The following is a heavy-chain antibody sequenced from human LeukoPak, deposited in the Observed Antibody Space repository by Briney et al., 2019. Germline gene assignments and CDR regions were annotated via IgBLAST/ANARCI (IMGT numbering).Heavy chain of an antibody. Sequence: GGPLRLSCAASGFTFSNAWMSWVRQAPGKGLEWVGRIKSKTDGGTTDYAAPVKGRLTISRDDSKHTLYLQMNSLKTEDTAVYYCTTGLLEYFDYWGQGTLVTVSS. V-gene: IGHV3-15*01. CDR1: GFTFSNAW. J-gene: IGHJ4*02. D-gene: IGHD1-1*01. CDR2: IKSKTDGGTT. CDR3: TTGLLEYFDY.